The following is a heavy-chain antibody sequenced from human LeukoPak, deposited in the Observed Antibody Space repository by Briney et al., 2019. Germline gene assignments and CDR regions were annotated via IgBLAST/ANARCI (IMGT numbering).Heavy chain of an antibody. J-gene: IGHJ4*02. CDR1: GFTVSSNY. CDR3: TKPSGAAAVDY. CDR2: ISGTDGST. V-gene: IGHV3-23*01. D-gene: IGHD6-25*01. Sequence: GGSLRLSCAASGFTVSSNYMSWVRQAPGKGLEWVSAISGTDGSTYYADSVKGRFTISRDNSKNTLYLQMNSLRVEDTAVYYCTKPSGAAAVDYWGQGTLVTVSS.